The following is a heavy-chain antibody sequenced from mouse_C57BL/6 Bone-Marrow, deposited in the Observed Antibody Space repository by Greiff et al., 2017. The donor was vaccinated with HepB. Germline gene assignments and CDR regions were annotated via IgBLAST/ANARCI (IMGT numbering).Heavy chain of an antibody. J-gene: IGHJ2*01. Sequence: QVHVKQPGAELVKPGASVKLSCKASGYTFTSYWMQWVKQRPGQGLEWIGEIDPSDSYTNYNQKFKGKATLTVDTSSSTAYMQLSSLTSEDSAVYYCARFITTLYFDYWGQGTTLTVSS. CDR1: GYTFTSYW. D-gene: IGHD1-1*01. CDR2: IDPSDSYT. V-gene: IGHV1-50*01. CDR3: ARFITTLYFDY.